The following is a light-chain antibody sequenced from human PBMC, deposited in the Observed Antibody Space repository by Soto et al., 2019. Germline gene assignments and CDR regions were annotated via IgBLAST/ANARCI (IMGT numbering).Light chain of an antibody. CDR2: GAS. CDR3: HRYSNWQYT. V-gene: IGKV3-20*01. Sequence: EIVLTQSPGTLSLSPGERATLSCRTSQSISSSYLAWYQQRPGQAPRLLIYGASNRATGIPDRSSGSGSGTDFTLTISRLEPEDFAVYYCHRYSNWQYTFGQGTKLEIK. J-gene: IGKJ2*01. CDR1: QSISSSY.